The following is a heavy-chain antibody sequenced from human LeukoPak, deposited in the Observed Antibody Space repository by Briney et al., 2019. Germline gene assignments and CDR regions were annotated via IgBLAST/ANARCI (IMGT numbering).Heavy chain of an antibody. CDR1: GFTFSGYG. CDR3: AKVEFLWFGDFQALDY. V-gene: IGHV3-23*01. Sequence: GGSLRLSCAASGFTFSGYGMSWVRQAPGKGLEWVSAICGSGGSTYYADSVKGRFTISRDNSKNTLYLQMNSLRAEDTAVYYCAKVEFLWFGDFQALDYWGQGTLVTVSS. CDR2: ICGSGGST. J-gene: IGHJ4*02. D-gene: IGHD3-10*01.